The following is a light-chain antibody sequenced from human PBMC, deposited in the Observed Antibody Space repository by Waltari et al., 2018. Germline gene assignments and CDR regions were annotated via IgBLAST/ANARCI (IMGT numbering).Light chain of an antibody. CDR2: QDT. Sequence: SYELTQPPSVSVSPGQTANITLSGYILGDKYACWYQQKPGKSPVLVIYQDTKRPSGIPERFSGSNSGNTATLTISGTQAMDEADYYCQAWDSSVVFGGGTKLTVL. CDR3: QAWDSSVV. J-gene: IGLJ2*01. V-gene: IGLV3-1*01. CDR1: ILGDKY.